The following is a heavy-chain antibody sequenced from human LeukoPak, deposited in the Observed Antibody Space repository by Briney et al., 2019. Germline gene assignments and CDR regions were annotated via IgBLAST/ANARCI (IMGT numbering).Heavy chain of an antibody. CDR1: GFTFAIHA. J-gene: IGHJ4*02. V-gene: IGHV3-23*01. CDR2: ISGDGAST. D-gene: IGHD5-12*01. CDR3: AKTSRVNSAYDSPFDY. Sequence: GGSLRLSCAASGFTFAIHAMAWVRQAPGKGLEWVSGISGDGASTHYAESVKGQFTISRDNSQNTLFLQMNSLRAEDTAIYYCAKTSRVNSAYDSPFDYWGQGTLVTVSS.